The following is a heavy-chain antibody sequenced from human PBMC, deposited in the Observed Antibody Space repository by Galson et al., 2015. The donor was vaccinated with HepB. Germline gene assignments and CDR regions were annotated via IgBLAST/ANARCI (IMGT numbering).Heavy chain of an antibody. Sequence: SVKVSCKASGSTFTSYDINWVRQATGQGLEWMGWMNPNSGNTGYAQKFQGRVTMTRNTSISTAYMELSSLRSEDTAVYYCARAPRTGIYYYYGMDVWGQGTTVTVSS. CDR1: GSTFTSYD. CDR3: ARAPRTGIYYYYGMDV. V-gene: IGHV1-8*01. D-gene: IGHD1-1*01. J-gene: IGHJ6*02. CDR2: MNPNSGNT.